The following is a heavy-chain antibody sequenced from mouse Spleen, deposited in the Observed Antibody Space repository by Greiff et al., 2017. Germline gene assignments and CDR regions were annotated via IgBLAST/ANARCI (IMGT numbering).Heavy chain of an antibody. D-gene: IGHD1-1*01. CDR2: IYPGSGNT. J-gene: IGHJ1*01. Sequence: QVQLKQSGPELVKPGASVKISCKASGYSFTSYYIHWVKQRPGQGLEWIGWIYPGSGNTKYNEKFKGKATLTADTSSSTAYMQLSSLTSEDSAVYYCANPPYGSSPLGYFDVWGAGTTVTVSS. CDR3: ANPPYGSSPLGYFDV. CDR1: GYSFTSYY. V-gene: IGHV1-66*01.